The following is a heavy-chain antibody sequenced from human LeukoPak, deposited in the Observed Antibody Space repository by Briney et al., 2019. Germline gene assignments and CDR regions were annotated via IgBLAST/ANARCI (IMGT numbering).Heavy chain of an antibody. CDR2: ISSSSSYI. J-gene: IGHJ4*02. CDR3: ASVEGSYYYYFDY. CDR1: GFTFSSYS. Sequence: GGSLRLSCAASGFTFSSYSMNWVRQAPGKGLEWVSSISSSSSYIYYADSVKGRFTISRDNAKNSLYLQMNSLRAEDTAVYYCASVEGSYYYYFDYWGQGTLVTVSS. D-gene: IGHD1-26*01. V-gene: IGHV3-21*01.